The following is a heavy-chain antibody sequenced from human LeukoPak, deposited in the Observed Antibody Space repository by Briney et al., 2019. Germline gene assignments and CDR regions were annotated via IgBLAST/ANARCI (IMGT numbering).Heavy chain of an antibody. J-gene: IGHJ4*02. V-gene: IGHV4-30-4*08. CDR1: GGSISSGDYY. CDR2: IYYSGST. Sequence: SETLSLTCTVSGGSISSGDYYWRWVRQPPGKGREWLGYIYYSGSTYYNPSLKSRVTISVDTSKNQFSLKLSSVTAADTAVYYCAREVGANFDNWGQGTLVTVSS. CDR3: AREVGANFDN. D-gene: IGHD1-26*01.